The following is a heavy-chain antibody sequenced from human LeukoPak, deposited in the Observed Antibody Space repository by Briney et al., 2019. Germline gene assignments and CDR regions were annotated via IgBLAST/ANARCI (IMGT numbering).Heavy chain of an antibody. J-gene: IGHJ4*02. Sequence: ASVKVSCKASGYTFTSYGISWVRQAPGQGLEWMGWISAYNGNTNYAQKLQGRVTMTTDTSTSTAYMELRSLRSDDTAVYYCARACPSNYYDSSGYYYQEFADYWGQETLVTVSS. D-gene: IGHD3-22*01. V-gene: IGHV1-18*01. CDR3: ARACPSNYYDSSGYYYQEFADY. CDR2: ISAYNGNT. CDR1: GYTFTSYG.